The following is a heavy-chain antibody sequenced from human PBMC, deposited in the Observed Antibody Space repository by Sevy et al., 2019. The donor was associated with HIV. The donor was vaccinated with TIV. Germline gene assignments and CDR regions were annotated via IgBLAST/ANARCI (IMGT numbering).Heavy chain of an antibody. D-gene: IGHD6-19*01. CDR2: IIPIFGTA. CDR1: GGTFSSYA. CDR3: AREEGIAVAGGTAFDI. J-gene: IGHJ3*02. Sequence: ASVKVSCKASGGTFSSYAISWVRQAPGQGLEWMGGIIPIFGTANYAQKFQGSVTITADESTSIAYMELCSLRSEDTAVYYCAREEGIAVAGGTAFDIWGQGTMVTVSS. V-gene: IGHV1-69*13.